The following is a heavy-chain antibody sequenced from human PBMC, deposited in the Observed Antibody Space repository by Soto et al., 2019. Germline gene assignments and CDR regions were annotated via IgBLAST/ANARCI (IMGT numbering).Heavy chain of an antibody. CDR1: GGTFSSYT. Sequence: QVQLVQSGAEVKKPGSSVKVSCKASGGTFSSYTISWVRQAPGQGLEWMGRIIPILGIANYAQKFQGRVXIXXDKSTSTAYMELSSLRSEDTAVYYCARDGSGSLDYWGQGTLVTVSS. J-gene: IGHJ4*02. CDR2: IIPILGIA. D-gene: IGHD1-26*01. V-gene: IGHV1-69*08. CDR3: ARDGSGSLDY.